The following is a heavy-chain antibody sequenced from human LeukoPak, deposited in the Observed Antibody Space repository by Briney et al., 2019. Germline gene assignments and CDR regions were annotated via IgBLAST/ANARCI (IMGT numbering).Heavy chain of an antibody. V-gene: IGHV4-4*02. Sequence: SGILSLTCAVSGGSISSSNWWSWVRQPPGKGLEWIGEIYHSGSTNYNPSLKSRVTISVDKSKNQFSLKLSSVTAADTAVYYCARMYSSAYYGMDVWGKGTTVTVSS. CDR2: IYHSGST. CDR1: GGSISSSNW. J-gene: IGHJ6*04. CDR3: ARMYSSAYYGMDV. D-gene: IGHD6-19*01.